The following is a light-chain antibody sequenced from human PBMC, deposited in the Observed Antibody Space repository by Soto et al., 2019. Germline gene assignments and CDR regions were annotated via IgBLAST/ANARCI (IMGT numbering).Light chain of an antibody. CDR1: QSISSY. Sequence: IHMTQSPSSLSASLRDIVTITWRASQSISSYLNWYQQKPGKAPKLLIYAASSLQSGVPSRFSGSGSGTDFTLTISSLQPEDFATYYCQQSYSTPTWTFGQGTKVDI. V-gene: IGKV1-39*01. CDR3: QQSYSTPTWT. CDR2: AAS. J-gene: IGKJ1*01.